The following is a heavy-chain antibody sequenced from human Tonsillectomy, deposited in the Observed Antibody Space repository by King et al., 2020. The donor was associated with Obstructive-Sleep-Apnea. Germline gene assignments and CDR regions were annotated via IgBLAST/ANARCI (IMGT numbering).Heavy chain of an antibody. J-gene: IGHJ4*02. CDR3: ARSAFREDTAMVYDYFDY. V-gene: IGHV1-18*04. CDR2: ISAYNGNT. D-gene: IGHD5-18*01. CDR1: GYTFTSYG. Sequence: QLVQSGAEEKKSGASVKVSCKASGYTFTSYGISWVRQAPGQGLEWMGWISAYNGNTNYAQKLQGRVTMTTDTSTSTAYMELRSLRSDDTAVYYCARSAFREDTAMVYDYFDYWGQGSLVTVSS.